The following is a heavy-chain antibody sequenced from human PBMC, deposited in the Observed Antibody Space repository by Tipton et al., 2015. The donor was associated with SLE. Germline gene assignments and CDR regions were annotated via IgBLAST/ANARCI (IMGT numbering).Heavy chain of an antibody. J-gene: IGHJ4*02. D-gene: IGHD3-10*02. CDR2: IKQDGSEK. CDR1: GFTFSNYW. V-gene: IGHV3-7*03. Sequence: SLRLSCAASGFTFSNYWMTWVRQAPGKGLEWVANIKQDGSEKYYVDSVKGRFTISRDNSKNTLYLQMNSLRAEDTAVYYCATVFPNFDYWGQGTLVTVSS. CDR3: ATVFPNFDY.